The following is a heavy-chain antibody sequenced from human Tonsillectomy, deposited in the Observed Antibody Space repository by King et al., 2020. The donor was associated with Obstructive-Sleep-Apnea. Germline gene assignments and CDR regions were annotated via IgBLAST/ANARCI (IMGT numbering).Heavy chain of an antibody. CDR2: IFHSGST. J-gene: IGHJ2*01. Sequence: GAGVGEPAEALALTCTVSGASISSSTYYWGWIRQPPGKGLEWIGNIFHSGSTYYNPSLKGQVTISIDTSTNQFSPKLSSVTAADTAVYYCARGKKFYYDSSGYPNWYFDLWGRGTLVTVSS. V-gene: IGHV4-39*07. CDR1: GASISSSTYY. CDR3: ARGKKFYYDSSGYPNWYFDL. D-gene: IGHD3-22*01.